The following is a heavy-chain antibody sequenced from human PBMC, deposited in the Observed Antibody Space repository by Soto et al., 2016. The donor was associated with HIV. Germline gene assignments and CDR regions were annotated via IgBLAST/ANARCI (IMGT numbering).Heavy chain of an antibody. D-gene: IGHD3-22*01. CDR3: AKDSRSPFFYDSSGRGKFYFDY. CDR2: LSGNGTHT. Sequence: EVQLLESGGGLVQPGGSLRLSCTASGFTFSNFAMSWVRQAPGKGLEWVSCLSGNGTHTYYMGSLKGRFTLSRDNSMSTLYLEVNSLRVEDTAIYYCAKDSRSPFFYDSSGRGKFYFDYWGPGTLVTV. J-gene: IGHJ4*02. V-gene: IGHV3-23*01. CDR1: GFTFSNFA.